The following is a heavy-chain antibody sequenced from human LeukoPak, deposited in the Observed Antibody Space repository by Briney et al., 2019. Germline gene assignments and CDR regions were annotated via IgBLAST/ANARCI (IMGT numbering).Heavy chain of an antibody. J-gene: IGHJ3*02. CDR3: ARAYDYYDSSGYYRSGAFDI. CDR2: ISGSGDTT. Sequence: GGSLRLSCAASGFTFSNYAISWVRQAPGKGLEWVSVISGSGDTTYYADSVKGRFTISRDNSKNTLYLQMNSLRAEDTAVYYCARAYDYYDSSGYYRSGAFDIWGQGTMVTVSS. CDR1: GFTFSNYA. V-gene: IGHV3-23*01. D-gene: IGHD3-22*01.